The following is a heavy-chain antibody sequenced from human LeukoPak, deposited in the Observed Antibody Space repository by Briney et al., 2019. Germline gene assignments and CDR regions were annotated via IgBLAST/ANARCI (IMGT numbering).Heavy chain of an antibody. D-gene: IGHD2-21*02. Sequence: GRSLRLSCAASGFTFSNHGMHWVRQAPGKGLGWVAVIWYDGSNQYYADSVKGRFTISRDNSKNMVYLQMNSLRAEDTATYYCARWGDGKRFDYWGQGTLVTVSS. J-gene: IGHJ4*02. CDR2: IWYDGSNQ. V-gene: IGHV3-33*01. CDR3: ARWGDGKRFDY. CDR1: GFTFSNHG.